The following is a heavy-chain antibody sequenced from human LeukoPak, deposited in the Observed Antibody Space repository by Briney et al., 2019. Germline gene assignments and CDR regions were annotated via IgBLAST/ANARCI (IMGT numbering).Heavy chain of an antibody. CDR3: ARGHWSGTSCYPFDY. CDR2: MNPSNGNT. J-gene: IGHJ4*02. Sequence: ASVKVSGKASGYTLTSYGINWVRQATGQGLEWMGWMNPSNGNTGYAQKFQGRVTMTRNTSISTAYMELSSLKSDDTAVYFCARGHWSGTSCYPFDYWGRGTLVTVSS. D-gene: IGHD2-2*01. V-gene: IGHV1-8*01. CDR1: GYTLTSYG.